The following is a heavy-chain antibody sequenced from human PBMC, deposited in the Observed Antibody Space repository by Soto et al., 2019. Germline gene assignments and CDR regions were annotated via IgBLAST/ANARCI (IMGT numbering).Heavy chain of an antibody. Sequence: SETLSLTCTVSGGSISSSSYYWGWIRQPPGKGLEWIGSIYYSGSTYYNPSLKSRVTISVDTSKNQFSLKLSSVTAADTAVYYCARRVVVVVPARHYYYGMDVWGQGTTVTVSS. D-gene: IGHD2-2*01. CDR2: IYYSGST. CDR1: GGSISSSSYY. V-gene: IGHV4-39*01. CDR3: ARRVVVVVPARHYYYGMDV. J-gene: IGHJ6*02.